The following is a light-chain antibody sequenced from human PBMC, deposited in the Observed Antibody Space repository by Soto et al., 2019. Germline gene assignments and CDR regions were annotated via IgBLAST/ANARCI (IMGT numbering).Light chain of an antibody. J-gene: IGLJ1*01. V-gene: IGLV2-14*01. CDR1: HSNIGDWNY. CDR2: KVN. Sequence: QSALTQPASVSGSPGQWITISCTGAHSNIGDWNYVSWYQQYPGKAPKLIIYKVNYRPSGVSYRFSGSKSGNTASLTISGLQAEDEADYYCSSFSSGTTLFVFGGGTKLTVL. CDR3: SSFSSGTTLFV.